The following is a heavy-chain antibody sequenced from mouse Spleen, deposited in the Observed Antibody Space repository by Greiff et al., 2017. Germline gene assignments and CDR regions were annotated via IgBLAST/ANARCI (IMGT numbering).Heavy chain of an antibody. CDR3: NAWDYYGSSYAFAY. D-gene: IGHD1-1*01. J-gene: IGHJ3*01. V-gene: IGHV14-4*02. CDR2: IDPENGDT. CDR1: GFNIKDYY. Sequence: EVQLQQSGAELVRSGASVKLSCTASGFNIKDYYMHWVKQRPEQGLEWIGWIDPENGDTEYAPKFQGKATMTADTSSNTAYLQLSSLTSEDTAVYYCNAWDYYGSSYAFAYWGQGTLVTVSA.